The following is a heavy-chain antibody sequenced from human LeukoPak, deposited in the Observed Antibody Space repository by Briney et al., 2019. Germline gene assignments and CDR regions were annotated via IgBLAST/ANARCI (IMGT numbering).Heavy chain of an antibody. D-gene: IGHD1-1*01. CDR2: IYYDGTA. J-gene: IGHJ4*02. V-gene: IGHV4-30-4*02. Sequence: SETLSLTCTVSGGSITSGDYYWSWIRQPPGKGLEWIGYIYYDGTAYYNPSLKSRVTISVDTSKNQFSLKLSSMTAADTAVYYCASGNWRYYFDYWGQGTLLTVSS. CDR3: ASGNWRYYFDY. CDR1: GGSITSGDYY.